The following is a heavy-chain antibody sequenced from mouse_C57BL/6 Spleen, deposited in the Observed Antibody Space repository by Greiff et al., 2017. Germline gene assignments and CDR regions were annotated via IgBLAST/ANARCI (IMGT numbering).Heavy chain of an antibody. V-gene: IGHV1-50*01. CDR2: IDPSDSYT. D-gene: IGHD3-2*02. CDR1: GYTFTSYW. Sequence: QVQLKQPGAELVKPGASVKLSCKASGYTFTSYWMQWVKQRPGQGLEWIGEIDPSDSYTNYNQKFKGKATLTVDTSSSTAYMQLSSLTSEDSAVYYCARRGSSGPYAMDYWGQGTSVTVSS. CDR3: ARRGSSGPYAMDY. J-gene: IGHJ4*01.